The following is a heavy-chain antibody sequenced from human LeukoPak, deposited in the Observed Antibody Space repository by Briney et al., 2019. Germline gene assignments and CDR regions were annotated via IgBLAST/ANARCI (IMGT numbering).Heavy chain of an antibody. D-gene: IGHD7-27*01. CDR2: IYWNDDK. V-gene: IGHV2-5*01. CDR3: AHSSGDRRLDY. Sequence: ESGPTLVNPTQTLTLTCTFSGFSLSTSGVGVGRIRQPPGKALEWLAVIYWNDDKRYSPFLKNRLTITKDTSKSQVVLTMTNMDPVDTATYYCAHSSGDRRLDYWGQGTLVTVSS. CDR1: GFSLSTSGVG. J-gene: IGHJ4*02.